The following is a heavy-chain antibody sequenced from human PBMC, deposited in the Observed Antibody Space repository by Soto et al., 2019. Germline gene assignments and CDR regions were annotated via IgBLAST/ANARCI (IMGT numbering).Heavy chain of an antibody. CDR1: GYSLTSYH. CDR2: MDPNSGNT. Sequence: ASLKLSRKASGYSLTSYHSDRVRHTTGQGLEWMGWMDPNSGNTGYAQKFQGRVTMTRNTSISTAYMELSSLRSEDTFVYSCVGVGNLGAASDYWRNGTLVTVSP. CDR3: VGVGNLGAASDY. V-gene: IGHV1-8*01. D-gene: IGHD6-25*01. J-gene: IGHJ4*01.